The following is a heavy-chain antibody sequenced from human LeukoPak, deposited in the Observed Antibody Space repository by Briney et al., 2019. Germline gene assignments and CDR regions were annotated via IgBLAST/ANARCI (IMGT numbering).Heavy chain of an antibody. CDR3: ARDPPTSYYYDSSGYYPDY. J-gene: IGHJ4*02. V-gene: IGHV1-2*06. D-gene: IGHD3-22*01. CDR2: INPNSGGT. CDR1: GYTFTGYY. Sequence: GASVKVSCKASGYTFTGYYMHWVRQAPGQGLEWMGRINPNSGGTNYAQKFQGRVTMTRDTSISTAYMELSRLRSDDTAVYYCARDPPTSYYYDSSGYYPDYSGQGTLVTVSS.